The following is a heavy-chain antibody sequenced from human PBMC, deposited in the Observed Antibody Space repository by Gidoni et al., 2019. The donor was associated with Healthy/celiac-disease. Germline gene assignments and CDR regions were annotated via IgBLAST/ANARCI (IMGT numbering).Heavy chain of an antibody. J-gene: IGHJ4*02. CDR3: ARGGYSSGWWGSYYFDY. D-gene: IGHD6-19*01. CDR1: GFTFSSYS. Sequence: EVQLVESGGGLVQPGGSLRLSCAASGFTFSSYSMNWVRQAPGQGLEWVSDISSSSSTIYYADSVKGRFTISRDKAKNSLYLQMNSLRAEDTAVYYCARGGYSSGWWGSYYFDYWGQGTLVTVSS. CDR2: ISSSSSTI. V-gene: IGHV3-48*01.